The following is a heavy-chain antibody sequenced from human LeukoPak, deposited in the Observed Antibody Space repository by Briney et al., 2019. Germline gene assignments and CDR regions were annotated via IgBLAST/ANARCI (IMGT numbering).Heavy chain of an antibody. CDR3: ARERGRRGTFGVALIGTRRTYYFDF. J-gene: IGHJ4*02. CDR1: GYTFSSSYD. V-gene: IGHV1-8*01. CDR2: MNPNSGNT. D-gene: IGHD3-3*01. Sequence: ASVKVSCKTSGYTFSSSYDLHWVRQATGQGLEWMGWMNPNSGNTSYAQKFQGRLTIARNTSTSTAYMELRSLRSEDTAVYYCARERGRRGTFGVALIGTRRTYYFDFWGQGTPVTVSS.